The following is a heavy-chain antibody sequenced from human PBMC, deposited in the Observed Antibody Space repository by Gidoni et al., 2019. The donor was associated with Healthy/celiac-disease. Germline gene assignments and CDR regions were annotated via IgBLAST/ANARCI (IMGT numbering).Heavy chain of an antibody. CDR3: ARTTIMITFGGVTELYTD. J-gene: IGHJ4*02. V-gene: IGHV2-26*01. CDR2: IFSNDEK. CDR1: GFSLSNARMG. D-gene: IGHD3-16*01. Sequence: QVTLKESGPVLVKPTETLTLTCTVSGFSLSNARMGVSWIRQPPGKALEWLAHIFSNDEKSYSTSLKSRLTISKDTSKSQVVLTMTNMDPVDTATYYCARTTIMITFGGVTELYTDWGQGTLVTVSS.